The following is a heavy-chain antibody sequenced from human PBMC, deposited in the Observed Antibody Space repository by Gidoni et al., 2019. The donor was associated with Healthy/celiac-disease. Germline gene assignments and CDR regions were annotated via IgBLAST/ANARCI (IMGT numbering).Heavy chain of an antibody. Sequence: QVQLVQSGAEVKKPGASVKVSCKVSGYTLTALSMHWVRQAPGKGLEWMGGFDPEDGETIYAQKFQGRVTMTEDTSTDTAYMELSSLRSEDTAVYYCATDSEYLNELLNYYGSGPFYYWGQGTLVTVSS. CDR3: ATDSEYLNELLNYYGSGPFYY. CDR1: GYTLTALS. J-gene: IGHJ4*02. D-gene: IGHD3-10*01. CDR2: FDPEDGET. V-gene: IGHV1-24*01.